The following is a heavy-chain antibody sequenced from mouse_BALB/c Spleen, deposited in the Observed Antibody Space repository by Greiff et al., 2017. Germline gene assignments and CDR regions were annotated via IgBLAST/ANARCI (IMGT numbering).Heavy chain of an antibody. V-gene: IGHV2-2*02. D-gene: IGHD2-14*01. J-gene: IGHJ3*01. CDR1: GFSLTSYG. Sequence: VQLQESGPGLVQPSQSLSITCTVSGFSLTSYGVHWVRQSPGKGLEWLGVIWSGGSTDYNEAFISSLSISKDNSKSQVFFKMNSLQANDTAIYYCARNKEVLSWFAYWGQGTLVTGSA. CDR2: IWSGGST. CDR3: ARNKEVLSWFAY.